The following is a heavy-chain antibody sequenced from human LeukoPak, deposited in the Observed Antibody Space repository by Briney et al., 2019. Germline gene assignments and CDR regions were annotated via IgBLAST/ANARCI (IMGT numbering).Heavy chain of an antibody. V-gene: IGHV3-23*01. CDR2: ISGSGSGGST. CDR3: AKSGYNRFDY. Sequence: GGSLRLSCAASGFTFSSSAMSWVRQAPGKGLEWVSSISGSGSGGSTYYADSVKGRFTISRDNSKNTLYLQMNSLRAEDTAVYYCAKSGYNRFDYWGQGTQVTVSS. D-gene: IGHD5-24*01. CDR1: GFTFSSSA. J-gene: IGHJ4*02.